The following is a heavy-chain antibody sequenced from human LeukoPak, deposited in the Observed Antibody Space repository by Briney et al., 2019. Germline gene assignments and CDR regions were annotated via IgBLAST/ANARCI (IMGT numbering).Heavy chain of an antibody. V-gene: IGHV1-2*02. CDR2: INPNSGGT. Sequence: ASVKVSCKASGYTFTGYYMNWVRQAPGQGLERMGWINPNSGGTNYAQKFQGRVTMTRDTSISTAYMELSRLRSDDTAVYYCARALCSGGSCYYYYYGMDVWGQGTTVTVSS. D-gene: IGHD2-15*01. CDR1: GYTFTGYY. CDR3: ARALCSGGSCYYYYYGMDV. J-gene: IGHJ6*02.